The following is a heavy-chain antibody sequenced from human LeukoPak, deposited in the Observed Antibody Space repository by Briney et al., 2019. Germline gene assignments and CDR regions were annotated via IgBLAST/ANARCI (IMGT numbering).Heavy chain of an antibody. Sequence: GASVKVSCKASGYTFTGYYMHWVRQAPGQGLEWMGWINPNSGGTNYAQKFQGRVTMTRDTFISTAYMELGRLRSDDTAVYYCARGVGATYGDYFDYWGQGTLVTVSS. V-gene: IGHV1-2*02. D-gene: IGHD1-26*01. CDR3: ARGVGATYGDYFDY. CDR2: INPNSGGT. CDR1: GYTFTGYY. J-gene: IGHJ4*02.